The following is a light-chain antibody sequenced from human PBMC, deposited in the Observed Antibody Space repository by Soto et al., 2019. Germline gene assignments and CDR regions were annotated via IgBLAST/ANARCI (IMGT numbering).Light chain of an antibody. Sequence: DIQMTQSPSTLSASVGDRVTITCRASQSISSWLAWYQQKPGKAPKLLIYDASSLESGAPSRFSGSGSGTYFTLTISSLQPEDFATYYCQQSYSTPKTFGQGTKVDI. V-gene: IGKV1-5*01. CDR2: DAS. CDR3: QQSYSTPKT. J-gene: IGKJ1*01. CDR1: QSISSW.